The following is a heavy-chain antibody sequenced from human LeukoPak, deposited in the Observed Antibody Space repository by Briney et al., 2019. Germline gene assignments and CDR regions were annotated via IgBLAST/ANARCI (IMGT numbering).Heavy chain of an antibody. D-gene: IGHD3-9*01. Sequence: VASVKVSCKASGYTFTGYYMHWVRQAPGQGLEWMGRINPNRGGTNSAQKFQGRVTMTRDTSISTAYMELSRLRSDDTAVYYCARGDYDILTGPTTTGYYYMDVWGKGTTVTVSS. CDR3: ARGDYDILTGPTTTGYYYMDV. CDR2: INPNRGGT. V-gene: IGHV1-2*06. CDR1: GYTFTGYY. J-gene: IGHJ6*03.